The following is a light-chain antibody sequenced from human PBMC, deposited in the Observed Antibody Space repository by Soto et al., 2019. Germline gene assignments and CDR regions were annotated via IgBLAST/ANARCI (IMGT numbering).Light chain of an antibody. J-gene: IGLJ1*01. CDR3: QVWDINSDQYR. V-gene: IGLV3-21*02. Sequence: SYELTQPPSVSVAPGQTARITCGGNNIESKSVHWYQQRPGQAPVLVLYDDGNRPSGIPERLSGSNSGSTATLTISSVEASDEADYFCQVWDINSDQYRFGPGTKVTVL. CDR2: DDG. CDR1: NIESKS.